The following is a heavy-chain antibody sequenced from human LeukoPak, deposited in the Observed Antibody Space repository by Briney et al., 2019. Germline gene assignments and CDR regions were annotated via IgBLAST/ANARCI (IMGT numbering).Heavy chain of an antibody. CDR1: GFTFRNYW. CDR3: ARVLRYCSGGTCYFDY. V-gene: IGHV3-74*01. Sequence: PGGSLRLSCAASGFTFRNYWMHWVRQAPGKGLVWVSRINSDGSSTNYADSVKGRFTISRDNAKYTLYLQMNSLRAEDTAVYYCARVLRYCSGGTCYFDYWGQGTLVTVSS. D-gene: IGHD2-15*01. J-gene: IGHJ4*02. CDR2: INSDGSST.